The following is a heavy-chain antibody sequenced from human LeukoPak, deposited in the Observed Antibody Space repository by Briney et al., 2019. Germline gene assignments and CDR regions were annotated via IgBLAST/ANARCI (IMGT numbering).Heavy chain of an antibody. Sequence: PGGSLRLSCAASGFTFSSYAMSWVRQAPGKGLEGVSAISGSGSDTEYADSVKGRFTISRDNSKTTLYLQMSSLRVEDTAVYYCAKCSATCYANAFDIWGQGTMVTVSS. D-gene: IGHD2-2*01. V-gene: IGHV3-23*01. CDR1: GFTFSSYA. CDR3: AKCSATCYANAFDI. CDR2: ISGSGSDT. J-gene: IGHJ3*02.